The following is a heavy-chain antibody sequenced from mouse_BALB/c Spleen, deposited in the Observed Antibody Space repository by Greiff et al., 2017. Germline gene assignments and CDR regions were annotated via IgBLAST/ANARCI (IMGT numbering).Heavy chain of an antibody. D-gene: IGHD2-1*01. CDR2: ISNGGGST. CDR3: ARHGFRYGNDAMDY. V-gene: IGHV5-12-2*01. J-gene: IGHJ4*01. Sequence: EVKVEESGGGLVQPGGSRKLSCAASGFTFSSFGMHWVRQAPEKRLEWVAYISNGGGSTYYPDTVKGRFTISRDNAKNTLYLQMSSLKSEDTAMYYCARHGFRYGNDAMDYWGQGTSVTVSS. CDR1: GFTFSSFG.